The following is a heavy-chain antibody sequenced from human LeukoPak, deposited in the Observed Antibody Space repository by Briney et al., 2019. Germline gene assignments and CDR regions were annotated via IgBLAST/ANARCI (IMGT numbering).Heavy chain of an antibody. CDR2: IKQDGSEM. CDR3: ARDRGIVAQFDP. D-gene: IGHD1-26*01. J-gene: IGHJ5*02. V-gene: IGHV3-7*01. CDR1: GFTFSGYW. Sequence: GGSLRLSCAASGFTFSGYWMSWVRQAPGKGLEWVANIKQDGSEMYYLDSEKGRFIISRDNAKNSLYLQMNSLRAEDTAVYYCARDRGIVAQFDPWGQGTLVTVSS.